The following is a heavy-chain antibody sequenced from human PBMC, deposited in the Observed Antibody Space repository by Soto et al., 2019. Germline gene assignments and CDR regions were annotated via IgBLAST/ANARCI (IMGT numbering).Heavy chain of an antibody. Sequence: QVQLQESGPGLVKHSETLSLSCTVSGGSISSYYWSWFRQSPGKRMECIGYVHESWGSSYNASLQSRVAISLDPSKRQCSLNVTSVTATDSAVYYCARQGFGQLHGLVDVWGQGTTVTVSS. CDR3: ARQGFGQLHGLVDV. CDR1: GGSISSYY. D-gene: IGHD3-10*01. CDR2: VHESWGS. V-gene: IGHV4-59*08. J-gene: IGHJ6*02.